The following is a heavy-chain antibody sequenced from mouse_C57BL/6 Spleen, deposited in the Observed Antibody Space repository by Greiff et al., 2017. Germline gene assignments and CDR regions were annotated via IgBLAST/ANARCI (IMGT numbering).Heavy chain of an antibody. V-gene: IGHV1-85*01. J-gene: IGHJ4*01. D-gene: IGHD1-1*01. Sequence: VQLQQSGPELVKPGASVKLSCKASGYTFTSYDINWVKQRPGQGLEWIGWIYPRDGSTKYNEKFKGKATLTVDTSSSTAYMELHSLTSEDSAVYLCARGGDYYGSSSYAMDYWGQGTSVTVSS. CDR2: IYPRDGST. CDR1: GYTFTSYD. CDR3: ARGGDYYGSSSYAMDY.